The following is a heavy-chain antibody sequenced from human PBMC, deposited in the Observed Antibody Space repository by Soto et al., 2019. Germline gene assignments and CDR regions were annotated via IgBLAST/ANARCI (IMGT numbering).Heavy chain of an antibody. J-gene: IGHJ6*03. D-gene: IGHD3-3*01. V-gene: IGHV1-24*01. CDR3: ATEASLAIFGGHYMDV. CDR1: GYTLTELS. CDR2: FDPEDGET. Sequence: ASVKVSCKVSGYTLTELSMHWVRQAPGKGLEWMGGFDPEDGETIYAQKSQGRVTMTEDTSTDTAYMELSSLRSEDTAVYYCATEASLAIFGGHYMDVWGKGTTVTVSS.